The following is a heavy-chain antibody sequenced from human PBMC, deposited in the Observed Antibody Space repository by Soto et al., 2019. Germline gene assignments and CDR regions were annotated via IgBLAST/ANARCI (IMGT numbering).Heavy chain of an antibody. D-gene: IGHD1-1*01. CDR2: IYATGTT. Sequence: SETLSLTCTASGASISGFYWSWIRKSAGKGLEWIGRIYATGTTDYNPPLKSRVMMSVDTSKKQFSLKLRSVTAADTAVYYCVRDGTKTLRDWFDPWGQGISVTV. CDR1: GASISGFY. CDR3: VRDGTKTLRDWFDP. V-gene: IGHV4-4*07. J-gene: IGHJ5*02.